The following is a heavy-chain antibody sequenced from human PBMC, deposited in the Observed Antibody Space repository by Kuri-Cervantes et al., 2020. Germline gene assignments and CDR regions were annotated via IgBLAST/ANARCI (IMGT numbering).Heavy chain of an antibody. Sequence: SQTLSLTCAVYSGSFSGYYWSWIRQPPGKGLEWIGEINHSGSTNYNPSLKSRVTISVDTSKNQFSLKLSSVTAADTAVYYCARRDYYFDYWGQGTLVTVSS. CDR2: INHSGST. J-gene: IGHJ4*02. CDR3: ARRDYYFDY. V-gene: IGHV4-34*01. CDR1: SGSFSGYY.